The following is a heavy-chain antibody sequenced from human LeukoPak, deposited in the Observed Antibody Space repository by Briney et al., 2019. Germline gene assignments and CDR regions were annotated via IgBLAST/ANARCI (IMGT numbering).Heavy chain of an antibody. D-gene: IGHD5-12*01. Sequence: AAVKVSRKASGYTFTSYGIAWVRQVPGQGLEWMGWISPYDGNTDYAQNFQGRVTMTTDTSTSTAYMELRSLRSDDTAVYYCARDRLDIVTTIIFDYWGQGTQVTVSS. CDR2: ISPYDGNT. J-gene: IGHJ4*02. CDR1: GYTFTSYG. V-gene: IGHV1-18*01. CDR3: ARDRLDIVTTIIFDY.